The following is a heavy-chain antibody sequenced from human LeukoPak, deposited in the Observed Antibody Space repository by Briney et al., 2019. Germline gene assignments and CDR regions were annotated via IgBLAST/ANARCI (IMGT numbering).Heavy chain of an antibody. J-gene: IGHJ4*02. V-gene: IGHV3-7*01. D-gene: IGHD2-15*01. Sequence: PGGSLRLSCAASGFTFSSYWMSWVHQAPGKGLEWVANIKQDGSEKYYVDSVKGRFTISRDNAKNSLYLQMNSLRAEDTAVYYCARSSCELGTYGGSCYYFDYWGQGTLVTVSS. CDR3: ARSSCELGTYGGSCYYFDY. CDR2: IKQDGSEK. CDR1: GFTFSSYW.